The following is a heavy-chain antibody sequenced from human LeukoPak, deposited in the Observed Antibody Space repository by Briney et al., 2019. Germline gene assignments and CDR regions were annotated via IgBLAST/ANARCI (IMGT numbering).Heavy chain of an antibody. Sequence: GGSLGLSCTASGFTFGDYAMTWVRQAPGKGLEWVANIKQDGSEKYYVDSVKGRFTISRDNAKNSLYLQMNSLRAEDTAVYYCAREGYGDYVQSFDYWGQGTLVTVSS. J-gene: IGHJ4*02. CDR3: AREGYGDYVQSFDY. D-gene: IGHD4-17*01. CDR2: IKQDGSEK. CDR1: GFTFGDYA. V-gene: IGHV3-7*01.